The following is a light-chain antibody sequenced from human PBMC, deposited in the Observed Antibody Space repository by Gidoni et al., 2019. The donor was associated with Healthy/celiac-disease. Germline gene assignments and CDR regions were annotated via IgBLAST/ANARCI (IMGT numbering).Light chain of an antibody. CDR1: QSISSY. J-gene: IGKJ1*01. CDR2: AAS. V-gene: IGKV1-39*01. CDR3: QQSYSTPWT. Sequence: DIQMTQSPSSLSASVGDRVTITCRASQSISSYLNWYQQKPGKAPKPLIYAASSLQSGVPSRFSGSGSGTDFTLTSSLQPEDFATYYCQQSYSTPWTFGQGTKVEIK.